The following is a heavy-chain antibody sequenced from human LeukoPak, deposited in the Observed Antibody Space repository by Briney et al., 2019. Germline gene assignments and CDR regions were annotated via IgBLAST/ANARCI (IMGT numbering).Heavy chain of an antibody. CDR2: IYYSGST. CDR3: ARDKYGATDYFDY. V-gene: IGHV4-59*01. D-gene: IGHD4/OR15-4a*01. CDR1: GGSIGGYY. J-gene: IGHJ4*02. Sequence: SETLSLTCTVSGGSIGGYYWSWIRQPPGKGLEWIGYIYYSGSTNYNPSLKSQLTMSIDTSENQFSLKLNSVTAADTAVYYCARDKYGATDYFDYWGQGTLVTVSS.